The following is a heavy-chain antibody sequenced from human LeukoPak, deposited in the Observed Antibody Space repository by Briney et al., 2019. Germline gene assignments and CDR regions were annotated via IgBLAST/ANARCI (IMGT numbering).Heavy chain of an antibody. D-gene: IGHD3/OR15-3a*01. CDR3: ARDRAALQDWVEFDP. CDR1: GFRVSDYY. CDR2: IRDSGEE. J-gene: IGHJ5*02. V-gene: IGHV3-66*03. Sequence: PGGSLRLSCAVSGFRVSDYYMSWVRQAPGKGLEWVGLIRDSGEEFYADFVRGRFAISRDESENTLYLQMNSLRVEDTAVYFCARDRAALQDWVEFDPWGQGTPVIVSS.